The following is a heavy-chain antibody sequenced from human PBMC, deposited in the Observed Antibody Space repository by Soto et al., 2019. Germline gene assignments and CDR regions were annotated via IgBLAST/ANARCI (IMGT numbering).Heavy chain of an antibody. V-gene: IGHV3-7*01. CDR2: IKQDGSEK. Sequence: GGSLRLSCAASGFTFSSYWMSWVRQAPGKGLEWVANIKQDGSEKYYVDSVKGRFTISRDNAKNSLYLQMNSLRAEDTAVYYCAKYIAAAAPLFDYWGQGTLVTVS. CDR3: AKYIAAAAPLFDY. CDR1: GFTFSSYW. D-gene: IGHD6-13*01. J-gene: IGHJ4*02.